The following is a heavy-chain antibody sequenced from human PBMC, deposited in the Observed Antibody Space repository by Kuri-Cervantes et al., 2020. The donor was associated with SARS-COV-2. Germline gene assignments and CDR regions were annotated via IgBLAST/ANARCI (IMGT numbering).Heavy chain of an antibody. CDR1: GGSFNSYG. CDR3: AGGFDYGDYPYYYGMDV. J-gene: IGHJ6*02. CDR2: ISTYNANA. D-gene: IGHD4-17*01. Sequence: ASVKVSCKASGGSFNSYGITWVRQAPGQGLEWMGWISTYNANADYAQKLQGRVTMTTDTSTSIAYMELRSLRSDDTATYYCAGGFDYGDYPYYYGMDVWGQGTTVTVS. V-gene: IGHV1-18*01.